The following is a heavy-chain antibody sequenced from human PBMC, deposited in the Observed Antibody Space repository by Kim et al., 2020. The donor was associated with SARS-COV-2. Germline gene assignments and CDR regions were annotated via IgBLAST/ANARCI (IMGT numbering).Heavy chain of an antibody. CDR3: ARGYSSGWLSADAFDI. Sequence: VKARFTITRDNSENTLYLQMNSLRAEDTAVYYCARGYSSGWLSADAFDIWGQGAMVTVSS. D-gene: IGHD6-19*01. J-gene: IGHJ3*02. V-gene: IGHV3-30*07.